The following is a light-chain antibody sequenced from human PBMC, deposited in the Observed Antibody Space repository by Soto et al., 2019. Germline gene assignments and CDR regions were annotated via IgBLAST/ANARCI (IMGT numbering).Light chain of an antibody. CDR3: SSYTTSSTVV. CDR1: SSDVGAYNY. CDR2: DVS. J-gene: IGLJ3*02. Sequence: QSALTQPASVSGSPGQSITISCTGTSSDVGAYNYVSWYQHHPGKAPKFLIYDVSNRPSGVSDRCSGSKSGNTASLSISGLQPEDEAVYYCSSYTTSSTVVFGGGTKVTVL. V-gene: IGLV2-14*03.